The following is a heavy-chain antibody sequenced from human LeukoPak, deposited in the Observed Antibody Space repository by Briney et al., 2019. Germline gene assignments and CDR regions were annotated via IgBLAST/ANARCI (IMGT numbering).Heavy chain of an antibody. J-gene: IGHJ4*02. CDR3: ARDLETYSSSSAFDY. D-gene: IGHD6-6*01. V-gene: IGHV3-23*01. CDR2: ISGSGSGGST. Sequence: GGSLGLSCAASGFTFSSSAMSWVRQAPGKGLEWVSSISGSGSGGSTYYADSVKGRFTISRDNSKNTLYLQMNSLRAEDTAVYYCARDLETYSSSSAFDYWGQGTLVTVSS. CDR1: GFTFSSSA.